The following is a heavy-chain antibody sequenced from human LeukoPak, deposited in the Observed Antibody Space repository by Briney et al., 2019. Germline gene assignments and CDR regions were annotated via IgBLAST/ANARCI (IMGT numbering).Heavy chain of an antibody. Sequence: GASLRLSCAASGFTFSSYAMSWVRQAPGKGLEWVSAISGSGGSTYYADSVKGRFTISRDNSKNTLYLQMNSLRAEDMAVYYCAKVSAAVAGTYGDWGQGTLVTVSS. D-gene: IGHD6-19*01. CDR2: ISGSGGST. CDR3: AKVSAAVAGTYGD. CDR1: GFTFSSYA. V-gene: IGHV3-23*01. J-gene: IGHJ4*02.